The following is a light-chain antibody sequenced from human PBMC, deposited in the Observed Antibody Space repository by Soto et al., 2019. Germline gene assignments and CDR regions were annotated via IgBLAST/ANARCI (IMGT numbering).Light chain of an antibody. CDR3: SAWDESLSGWV. Sequence: QSVLTQQPSGSGTPGQRVTISCSGSSSNIGSSYVYWYQQLPGTAPKLLIYRNNQWPSGVPDRFSGSKAGTSASLVISGLRSEDEADYYCSAWDESLSGWVFGGGTQLTVL. J-gene: IGLJ3*02. CDR2: RNN. V-gene: IGLV1-47*01. CDR1: SSNIGSSY.